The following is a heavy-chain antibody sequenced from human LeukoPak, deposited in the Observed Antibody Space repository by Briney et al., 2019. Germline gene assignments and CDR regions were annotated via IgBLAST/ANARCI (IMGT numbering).Heavy chain of an antibody. V-gene: IGHV4-59*01. D-gene: IGHD3-9*01. CDR3: ARARYVNSFYAFDI. J-gene: IGHJ3*02. CDR1: GGSISSYY. CDR2: LSKSGNT. Sequence: SETLSLTCTVSGGSISSYYWSWIRLPPGKGLEWIGYLSKSGNTNYSPSLKSRVTIFGDTSKNQFFLKLSSMTAADTAVYYCARARYVNSFYAFDIWGQGTLATVSS.